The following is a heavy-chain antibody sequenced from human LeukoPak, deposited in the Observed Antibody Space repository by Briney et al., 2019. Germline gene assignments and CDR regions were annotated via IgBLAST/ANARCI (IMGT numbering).Heavy chain of an antibody. CDR2: IIPIFGTA. CDR3: ARAPREYQLLWSAFDI. D-gene: IGHD2-2*01. Sequence: GSSVKVSCKASGGTFSSYAISWVRQAPGQGLEWMGGIIPIFGTANYAQKFQGRVTITADESTSTAYMELSSLRSEDTAVYYCARAPREYQLLWSAFDIWGQGTTVTVSS. J-gene: IGHJ3*02. CDR1: GGTFSSYA. V-gene: IGHV1-69*01.